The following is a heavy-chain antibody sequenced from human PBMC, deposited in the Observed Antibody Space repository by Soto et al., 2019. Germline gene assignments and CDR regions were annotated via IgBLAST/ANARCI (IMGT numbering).Heavy chain of an antibody. J-gene: IGHJ5*02. V-gene: IGHV3-30*18. D-gene: IGHD6-19*01. CDR3: AKDLYGAGWSNYFDP. CDR2: ISHDGGVK. CDR1: GFTFSTTG. Sequence: QVHLVESGGGVVQPGRSLRLSCAASGFTFSTTGMHWVRQAPGKGLGWVAMISHDGGVKHYTDSVKGRFTISRDTSNNTVYLQMNSLRPEDTAMYHCAKDLYGAGWSNYFDPWGQGTLVTVSS.